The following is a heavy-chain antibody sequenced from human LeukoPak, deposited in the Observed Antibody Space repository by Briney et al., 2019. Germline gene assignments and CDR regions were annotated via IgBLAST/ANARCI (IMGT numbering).Heavy chain of an antibody. CDR1: GYTFTSYD. J-gene: IGHJ4*02. CDR3: ARGGLRGSGSYYFEIDY. D-gene: IGHD3-10*01. V-gene: IGHV1-8*03. Sequence: ASVKVSCKASGYTFTSYDINWVRQATGQGLEWMGWMNPNSGNTGYAQKFQGRVTITRNTSISTAYMELSSLRSEDTAVYYCARGGLRGSGSYYFEIDYWGQGTLVTVSS. CDR2: MNPNSGNT.